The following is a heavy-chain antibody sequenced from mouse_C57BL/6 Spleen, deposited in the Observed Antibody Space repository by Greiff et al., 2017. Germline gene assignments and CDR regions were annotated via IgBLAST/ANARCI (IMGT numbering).Heavy chain of an antibody. CDR1: GYTFTSYG. CDR2: IYPRSGNT. V-gene: IGHV1-81*01. D-gene: IGHD1-1*01. CDR3: ARQGGSSYYFDY. J-gene: IGHJ2*01. Sequence: QVQLKQSGAELARPGASVKLSCKASGYTFTSYGISWVKQRTGQGLEWIGEIYPRSGNTYYNEKFKGKATLTADKSSSTAYMELRSLTSEDSAVYFCARQGGSSYYFDYWGQGTTLTVSS.